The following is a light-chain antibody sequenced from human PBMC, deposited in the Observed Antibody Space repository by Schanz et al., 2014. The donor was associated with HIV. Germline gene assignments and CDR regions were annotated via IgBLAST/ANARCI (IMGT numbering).Light chain of an antibody. CDR1: SSDVGGYNY. V-gene: IGLV2-8*01. J-gene: IGLJ1*01. CDR2: EVS. Sequence: QSALTQPPSASGSPGQSVTISCPGTSSDVGGYNYVSWYQQHPGKAPKPMIYEVSKRPSGVPDRFSGSKSGNTASLTVSGLQAEDEADYYCSSYAGSNSYVFGTGTKVTV. CDR3: SSYAGSNSYV.